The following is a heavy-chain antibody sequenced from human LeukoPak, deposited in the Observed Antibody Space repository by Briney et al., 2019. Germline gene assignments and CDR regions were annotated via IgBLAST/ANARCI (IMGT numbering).Heavy chain of an antibody. Sequence: GGSLRLSCAASGFTFSSYGMHWVRQAPGKWLEWVAFIRYDGSNKYYADSVKGRFTISRDNSKNTLYLQMNSLRAEDTAVYYCAKDFTYSSGWYGQYNWFDPWGQGTLVTVSS. CDR2: IRYDGSNK. CDR1: GFTFSSYG. V-gene: IGHV3-30*02. D-gene: IGHD6-19*01. J-gene: IGHJ5*02. CDR3: AKDFTYSSGWYGQYNWFDP.